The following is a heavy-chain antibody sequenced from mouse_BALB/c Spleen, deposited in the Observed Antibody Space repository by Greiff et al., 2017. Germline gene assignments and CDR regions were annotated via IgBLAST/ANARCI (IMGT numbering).Heavy chain of an antibody. CDR1: GFTFSSYA. Sequence: EVKLMESGGGLVKPGGSLKLSCAASGFTFSSYAMSWVRQSPEKRLEWVAEISSGGSYTYYPDTVTGRFTISRDNAKNTLYLEMSSLRSEDTAMYYCARDQDGNSLYAMDYWGQGTSVTVSS. V-gene: IGHV5-9-4*01. CDR2: ISSGGSYT. CDR3: ARDQDGNSLYAMDY. D-gene: IGHD2-1*01. J-gene: IGHJ4*01.